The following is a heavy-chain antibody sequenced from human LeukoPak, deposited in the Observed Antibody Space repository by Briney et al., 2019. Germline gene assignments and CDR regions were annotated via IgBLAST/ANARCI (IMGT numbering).Heavy chain of an antibody. D-gene: IGHD3-10*01. CDR3: STMVREPRPADFDY. CDR1: GFTFSSYA. CDR2: ISGSGGST. V-gene: IGHV3-23*01. J-gene: IGHJ4*02. Sequence: GGSLRLSCAASGFTFSSYAMSWVRQAPGKGLEWVSAISGSGGSTYYADSVKGRFTISRDNSKNTLYLQMNSLRAEDTAVYYCSTMVREPRPADFDYWGQGTLVTVSS.